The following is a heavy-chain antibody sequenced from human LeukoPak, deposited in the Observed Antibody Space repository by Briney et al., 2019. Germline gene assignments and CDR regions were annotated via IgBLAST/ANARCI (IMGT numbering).Heavy chain of an antibody. CDR3: AKVVVTAIKYYFDY. CDR2: ISGSGGST. V-gene: IGHV3-23*01. D-gene: IGHD2-21*02. CDR1: GFTFSSYA. J-gene: IGHJ4*02. Sequence: GGSLRLSCAASGFTFSSYAVSWVRQAPGKGLEWVSAISGSGGSTSYADSVKGRFTISRDNSKNTLDLQMNSLRAEDTAVYYCAKVVVTAIKYYFDYWGQGTLVTVSS.